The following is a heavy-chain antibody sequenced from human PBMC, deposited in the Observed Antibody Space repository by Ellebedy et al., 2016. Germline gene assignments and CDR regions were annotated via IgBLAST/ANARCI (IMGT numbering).Heavy chain of an antibody. CDR3: ARGETFDP. CDR1: GGSFSGYY. J-gene: IGHJ5*02. Sequence: SETLSLTXAVYGGSFSGYYWSWIRQPPGKGLEWIGEINHSGSINYNPSLKSRVTISVDTSKNQFSLKLSSVTAADTAVYYCARGETFDPWGQGTLVTVSS. CDR2: INHSGSI. V-gene: IGHV4-34*01.